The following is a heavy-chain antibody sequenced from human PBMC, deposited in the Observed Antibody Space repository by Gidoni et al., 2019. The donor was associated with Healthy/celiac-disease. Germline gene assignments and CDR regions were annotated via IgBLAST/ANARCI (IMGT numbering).Heavy chain of an antibody. CDR3: ACIVVVPAADFDY. Sequence: QVQLVESGGGVVQPGRSLRLSCAASGFPFSSYGMHWVRQAPGKGLEWVAVISYDGSNKYYADSVKGRFTISRDNSKNTLYLQMNSLRAEDTAVYYCACIVVVPAADFDYWGQGTLVTVSS. D-gene: IGHD2-2*01. CDR2: ISYDGSNK. V-gene: IGHV3-30*03. J-gene: IGHJ4*02. CDR1: GFPFSSYG.